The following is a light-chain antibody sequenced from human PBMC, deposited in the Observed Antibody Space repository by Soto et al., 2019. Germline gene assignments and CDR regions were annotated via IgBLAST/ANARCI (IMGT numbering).Light chain of an antibody. CDR3: QHYNNWPRT. V-gene: IGKV3-20*01. CDR2: GAS. CDR1: QSVRSSY. J-gene: IGKJ1*01. Sequence: EIALTPPPGTQSLSPGERATLPCRVSQSVRSSYLAWYQQKPGQAPRLLIYGASTRATGIPDRFSGGGSGTDFTLPISRLEPEDFAVYFCQHYNNWPRTFGQGTKVDI.